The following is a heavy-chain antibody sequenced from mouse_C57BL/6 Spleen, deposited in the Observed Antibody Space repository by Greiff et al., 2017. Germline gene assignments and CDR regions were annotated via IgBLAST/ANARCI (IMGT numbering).Heavy chain of an antibody. J-gene: IGHJ2*01. Sequence: VQLQQPGTELVKPGASVKLSCKAAGYTFTSYWMHWVKQRPGQGPEWIGNINPINGYTNYNEKFKSKATLTVDNASSTAYMQLSSLTSEDSAVYYCARYRSNYSFDYGGQGTTLTVSS. CDR1: GYTFTSYW. V-gene: IGHV1-53*01. CDR2: INPINGYT. D-gene: IGHD2-5*01. CDR3: ARYRSNYSFDY.